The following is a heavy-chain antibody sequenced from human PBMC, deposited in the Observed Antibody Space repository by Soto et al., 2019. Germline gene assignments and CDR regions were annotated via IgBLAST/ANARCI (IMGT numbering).Heavy chain of an antibody. Sequence: ETLSLTCTVARDSISSYNWIFIRQPPGKELEWIGYVSYSGSTNYNPSLRSRLTISLDTSKNQFSLKLSSVTAADTAVYYCAREGLITGTTYYYYGMDVWGQGTTVTVSS. CDR3: AREGLITGTTYYYYGMDV. CDR1: RDSISSYN. V-gene: IGHV4-59*01. CDR2: VSYSGST. J-gene: IGHJ6*02. D-gene: IGHD1-7*01.